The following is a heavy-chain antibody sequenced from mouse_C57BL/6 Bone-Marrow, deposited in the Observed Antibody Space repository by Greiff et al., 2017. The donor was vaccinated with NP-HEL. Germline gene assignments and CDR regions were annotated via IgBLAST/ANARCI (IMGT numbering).Heavy chain of an antibody. J-gene: IGHJ3*01. CDR1: GFTFSSYG. CDR3: ARRYYGSSYWFAY. V-gene: IGHV5-6*02. D-gene: IGHD1-1*01. Sequence: EVKLVESGGDLVKPGGSLKLSCAASGFTFSSYGMSWVRQTPDKRLEWVATISSGGSYTYYPDSVKGRFTISRDNAKNTLYLQMSSLKYEETAMYYCARRYYGSSYWFAYWGQGTLVTVSA. CDR2: ISSGGSYT.